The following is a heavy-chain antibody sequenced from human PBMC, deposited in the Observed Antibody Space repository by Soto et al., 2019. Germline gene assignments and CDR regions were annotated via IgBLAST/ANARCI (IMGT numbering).Heavy chain of an antibody. CDR3: TRDDLYSSVWHGAISYSGMDV. CDR1: GCTLGPCA. D-gene: IGHD6-19*01. V-gene: IGHV3-49*03. CDR2: IRRKAYGGTT. Sequence: SRRFPGTASGCTLGPCAMSWFRHAPGKGLERVRFIRRKAYGGTTDYAASVKGRFTIARDDSNCIAYLQMNSLKTEDTAVYYCTRDDLYSSVWHGAISYSGMDVSSHVTTVIVCS. J-gene: IGHJ6*02.